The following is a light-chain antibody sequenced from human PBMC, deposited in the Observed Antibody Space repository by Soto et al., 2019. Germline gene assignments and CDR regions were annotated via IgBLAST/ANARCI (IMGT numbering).Light chain of an antibody. Sequence: QSALTQPASVSGSPGQSITISCTGTSSDVGGYNYVSWYQQHPGKAPKLMIYEVSNRPPGVSNRFSGSKSGNTASLTISGLQAEDEADYYCSSFTSSNTWMFGGGTKLTVL. J-gene: IGLJ3*02. CDR1: SSDVGGYNY. CDR3: SSFTSSNTWM. CDR2: EVS. V-gene: IGLV2-14*01.